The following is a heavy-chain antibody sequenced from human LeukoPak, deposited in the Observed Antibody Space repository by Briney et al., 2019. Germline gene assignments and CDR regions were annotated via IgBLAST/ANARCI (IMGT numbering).Heavy chain of an antibody. CDR1: GFTFSGYG. J-gene: IGHJ4*02. Sequence: GGSLRLSCAASGFTFSGYGMNWVRQAPGKGLEWLSFVSGKGIAIYYADSVKGRFTISRDNAKESVYLHMSSLRAEDTAVYYCAKDPGAVAGTGYWGQGTLVTVSS. V-gene: IGHV3-48*04. CDR2: VSGKGIAI. D-gene: IGHD6-19*01. CDR3: AKDPGAVAGTGY.